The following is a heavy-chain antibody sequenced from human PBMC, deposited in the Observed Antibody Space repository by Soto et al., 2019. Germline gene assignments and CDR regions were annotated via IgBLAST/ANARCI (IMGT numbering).Heavy chain of an antibody. CDR2: IYYSGST. CDR3: ARRVASRERLKSHYYYYMDV. D-gene: IGHD5-12*01. Sequence: SETLSLTCTVSGGSISSGGYYWSWIRQHPGKGLEWIGYIYYSGSTYYNPSLKSRVTISVDTSKNQFSLKLSSVTAADTAVYYCARRVASRERLKSHYYYYMDVWGKGTTVTVSS. CDR1: GGSISSGGYY. V-gene: IGHV4-31*03. J-gene: IGHJ6*03.